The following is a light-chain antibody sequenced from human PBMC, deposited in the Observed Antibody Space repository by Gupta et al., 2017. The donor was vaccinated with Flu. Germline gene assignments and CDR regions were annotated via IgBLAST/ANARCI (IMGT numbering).Light chain of an antibody. Sequence: EILLTQSSGTLSSSPVEGATLSCRASHSISNNYLSWYQHKPGQAPRLLIYGASTRATGCPARCSGSGYGTDFSLTLSRLEAEDFAVYYCQQYGDSPTFGQGTKVEIK. CDR2: GAS. CDR3: QQYGDSPT. V-gene: IGKV3-20*01. CDR1: HSISNNY. J-gene: IGKJ1*01.